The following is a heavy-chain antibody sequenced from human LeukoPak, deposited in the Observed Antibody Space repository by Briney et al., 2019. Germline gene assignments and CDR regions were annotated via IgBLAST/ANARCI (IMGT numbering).Heavy chain of an antibody. CDR1: GGSISSSSYY. J-gene: IGHJ4*02. Sequence: SETLSLTCTVSGGSISSSSYYWGWIRQPPGKGLEWIGSIYYSGSTYYNPSLKSRVTISVDTSENQFSLKLSSVTAADTAVYYCARQYRKVTHFDYWGQGTLVTVSS. V-gene: IGHV4-39*01. CDR3: ARQYRKVTHFDY. D-gene: IGHD1-14*01. CDR2: IYYSGST.